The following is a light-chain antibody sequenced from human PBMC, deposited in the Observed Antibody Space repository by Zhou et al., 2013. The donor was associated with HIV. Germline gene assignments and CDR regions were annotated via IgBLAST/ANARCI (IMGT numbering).Light chain of an antibody. J-gene: IGKJ3*01. CDR2: KAS. Sequence: DIQMTQSPSTLSASVGDRVTITCRASQSISTWLAWYQQKRGKAPKLLIYKASNLESGVPSRFSGSGSGTDFTLTISCLQSEDFATYYCQQYYSYPLTFGPGTKVEI. CDR3: QQYYSYPLT. CDR1: QSISTW. V-gene: IGKV1-5*03.